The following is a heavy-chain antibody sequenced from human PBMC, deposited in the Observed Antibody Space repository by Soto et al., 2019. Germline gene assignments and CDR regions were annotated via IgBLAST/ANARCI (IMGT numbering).Heavy chain of an antibody. CDR2: ISSSSSYI. D-gene: IGHD3-3*01. CDR1: GFTFSSYS. CDR3: ASSNAEYDFWSGYYRQAYYYYMDV. J-gene: IGHJ6*03. Sequence: EAQLVESGGGLVKPRGSLRLSCAASGFTFSSYSMNWFRQAPGKGLEWVSSISSSSSYIYYEDSVKGRFTISRDTANNTTYMQMNSLRAEDTTVYYCASSNAEYDFWSGYYRQAYYYYMDVWGKGTTVTVSS. V-gene: IGHV3-21*01.